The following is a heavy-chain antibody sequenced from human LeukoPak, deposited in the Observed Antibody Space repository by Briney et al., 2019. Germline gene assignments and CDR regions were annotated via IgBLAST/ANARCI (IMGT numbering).Heavy chain of an antibody. CDR1: GFTFSDFA. CDR3: ARESITMVRGVIICHGMDV. V-gene: IGHV3-33*08. D-gene: IGHD3-10*01. J-gene: IGHJ6*02. Sequence: PGGSLRLSCAASGFTFSDFAMSWVRQAPGKGLEWVAVIWYDGSNKYYADSVKGRFTISRDNSKNTLYLHMNSLRAEDTAVYYCARESITMVRGVIICHGMDVWGQGTTVTVSS. CDR2: IWYDGSNK.